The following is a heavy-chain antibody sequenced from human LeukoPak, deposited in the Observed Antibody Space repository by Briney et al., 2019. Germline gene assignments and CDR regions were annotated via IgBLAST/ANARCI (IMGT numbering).Heavy chain of an antibody. CDR3: AKGALPGIAVAGDY. CDR2: ISWNSGSI. Sequence: GGSLRLSCAASGFTLDDYAMHWVRQAPGKGLEWVSGISWNSGSIGYADSVKGRFTISRDNAKNSLYLQMNSLRAEDTALYYCAKGALPGIAVAGDYWGQGTLVTVSS. J-gene: IGHJ4*02. V-gene: IGHV3-9*01. CDR1: GFTLDDYA. D-gene: IGHD6-19*01.